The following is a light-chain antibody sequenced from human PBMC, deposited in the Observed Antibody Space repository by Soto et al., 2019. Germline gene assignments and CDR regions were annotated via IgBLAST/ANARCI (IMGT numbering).Light chain of an antibody. V-gene: IGKV1-9*01. CDR2: AAS. CDR3: QQVNSYPLT. Sequence: IQLTQSPSSLSASVGDRVTITCRADQGISSYLAWYQQKPGKAPKLLIYAASTLQSGVPSRFSGSGSGTDFTLTISSLQPEDFATYYCQQVNSYPLTFGGGTKVDIK. J-gene: IGKJ4*01. CDR1: QGISSY.